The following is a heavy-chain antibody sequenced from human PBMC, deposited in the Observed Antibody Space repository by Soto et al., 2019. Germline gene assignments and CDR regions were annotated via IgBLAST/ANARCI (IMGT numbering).Heavy chain of an antibody. J-gene: IGHJ3*02. CDR1: GASISSSY. D-gene: IGHD3-22*01. Sequence: PETLSLTCTVSGASISSSYWSWIRQSPEKGLEWIGYVYYSGSTNYNPSLKSRVTISVDTSKNQFSLKLNSVTAADTAVYYCARGYYDSSGQSNTFDIWGQGTMVTVSS. CDR2: VYYSGST. V-gene: IGHV4-59*01. CDR3: ARGYYDSSGQSNTFDI.